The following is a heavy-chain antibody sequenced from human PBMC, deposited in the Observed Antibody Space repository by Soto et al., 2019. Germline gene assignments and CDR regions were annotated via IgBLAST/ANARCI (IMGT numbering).Heavy chain of an antibody. CDR2: INGDGSRT. D-gene: IGHD3-3*01. J-gene: IGHJ6*03. Sequence: GGSLRLSCAASGFTFSSYCMHWVRQAPGKGLVWVSRINGDGSRTTYADSVKGRFTISRDNAKNTLYLQMNSLRAEDTAVYYCTRDAYYDFWSGYSGYYYYYMDVWGKGTTVTVPS. CDR1: GFTFSSYC. V-gene: IGHV3-74*01. CDR3: TRDAYYDFWSGYSGYYYYYMDV.